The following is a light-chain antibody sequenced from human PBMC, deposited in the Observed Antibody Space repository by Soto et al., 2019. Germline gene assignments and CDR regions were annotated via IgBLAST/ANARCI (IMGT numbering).Light chain of an antibody. Sequence: DIQMTQSPSSLSASVGDRVTLTCRASQGIGDDLGWYQQQPGRAPKRLIYGVFNLQSGVPSRFSGSGSGTEFTLTISSLQPEDFANYYCLQHRSYPWTFGQGTKVEIK. J-gene: IGKJ1*01. V-gene: IGKV1-17*01. CDR2: GVF. CDR3: LQHRSYPWT. CDR1: QGIGDD.